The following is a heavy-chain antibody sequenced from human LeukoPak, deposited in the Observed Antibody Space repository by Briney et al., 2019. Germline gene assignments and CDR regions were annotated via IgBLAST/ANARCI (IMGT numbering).Heavy chain of an antibody. CDR2: ISAYNGNT. CDR3: ATAGWSGSYFGDGQFDI. CDR1: VYTFTSYG. V-gene: IGHV1-18*01. J-gene: IGHJ3*02. Sequence: ASVKVSCKASVYTFTSYGISWVRQSPGQGLEWMGWISAYNGNTNYAQKLQGRVTMTTDTSTSTAYMELRSLRSDDTAVYYCATAGWSGSYFGDGQFDIWGQGTMVTVSS. D-gene: IGHD1-26*01.